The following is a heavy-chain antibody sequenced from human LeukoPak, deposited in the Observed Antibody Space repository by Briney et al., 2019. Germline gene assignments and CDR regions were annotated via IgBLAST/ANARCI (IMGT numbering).Heavy chain of an antibody. D-gene: IGHD1-1*01. CDR1: GFTFDDYG. CDR2: ISSSSNYI. V-gene: IGHV3-21*01. CDR3: ARDRLLEDRHYYSYYYMDV. J-gene: IGHJ6*03. Sequence: GGSLRLSCAASGFTFDDYGMSWVRQAPGKGLEWVSSISSSSNYIHYADSVKGRFTISRDNAKNSLYLQMNSLRAEDTAVYYCARDRLLEDRHYYSYYYMDVWGKGTTVTVSS.